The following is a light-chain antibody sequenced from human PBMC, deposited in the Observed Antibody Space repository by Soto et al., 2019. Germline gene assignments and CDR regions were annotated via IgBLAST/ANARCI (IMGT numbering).Light chain of an antibody. CDR2: GNS. CDR1: SSNIGAGYD. J-gene: IGLJ2*01. CDR3: QSYDSSLSGPVV. Sequence: QLVLPQPPSVSGAPGQRVTISCTGSSSNIGAGYDVHWYQQLPGTAPKLIIYGNSNRPSGVPDRFSGSKSGTSASLAITGLQAEDEADYYCQSYDSSLSGPVVFGGGTKLTVL. V-gene: IGLV1-40*01.